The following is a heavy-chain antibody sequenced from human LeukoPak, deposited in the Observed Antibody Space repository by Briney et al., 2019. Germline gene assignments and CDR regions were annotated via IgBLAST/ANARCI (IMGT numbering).Heavy chain of an antibody. V-gene: IGHV4-39*01. CDR2: IYYSGST. J-gene: IGHJ2*01. Sequence: SETLSLTCTVSGGSISSSSYYWGWIRQPPGKGLEWIGSIYYSGSTYYNPSLKSRVTISVDTSKNQFSLKLSSVTAADTAVYYCARPSGPYWYFDLWGRGTLVTVSS. CDR3: ARPSGPYWYFDL. D-gene: IGHD1-14*01. CDR1: GGSISSSSYY.